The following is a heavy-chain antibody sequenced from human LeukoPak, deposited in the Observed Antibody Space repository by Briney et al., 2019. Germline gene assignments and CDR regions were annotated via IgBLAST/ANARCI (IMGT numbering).Heavy chain of an antibody. J-gene: IGHJ4*02. Sequence: SETLSLTCTVSGYSISSGYYWGWIRQPPGKGLEWIGSIYHSGSTYYNPSLKSRVTISVDTSKNQFSLKLSSVTAADTAVYYCANDYDFWSGPSFDYWGQGTLVSVSS. CDR2: IYHSGST. D-gene: IGHD3-3*01. CDR1: GYSISSGYY. V-gene: IGHV4-38-2*02. CDR3: ANDYDFWSGPSFDY.